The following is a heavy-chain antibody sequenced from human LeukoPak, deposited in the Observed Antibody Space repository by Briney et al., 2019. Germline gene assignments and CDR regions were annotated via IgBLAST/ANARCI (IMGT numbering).Heavy chain of an antibody. CDR2: ISWNSGGI. Sequence: GRSLRLSCAASGFTFDDYGMRWVRQAPGKGLEWVSGISWNSGGIGYADSVKGRFTISRDNAKNSLYLQMNSLRADDTALYYCAKAAPTYYYYHMDVWGKGTTVTVSS. D-gene: IGHD6-13*01. CDR3: AKAAPTYYYYHMDV. J-gene: IGHJ6*03. CDR1: GFTFDDYG. V-gene: IGHV3-9*01.